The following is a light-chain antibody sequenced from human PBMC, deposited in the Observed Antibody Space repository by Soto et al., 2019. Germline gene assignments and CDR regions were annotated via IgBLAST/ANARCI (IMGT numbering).Light chain of an antibody. J-gene: IGLJ3*02. CDR3: SSYTSSSTLVV. V-gene: IGLV2-14*01. CDR2: EVS. Sequence: QSALTQPASVSGSPGQSITISCTGTSSDVGGYNYVSWYHQHPGKAPKLMIYEVSNRPSGVSNRFSASKSGNTAYLTISGLQAEDEAGYYCSSYTSSSTLVVFGGGTKLTLL. CDR1: SSDVGGYNY.